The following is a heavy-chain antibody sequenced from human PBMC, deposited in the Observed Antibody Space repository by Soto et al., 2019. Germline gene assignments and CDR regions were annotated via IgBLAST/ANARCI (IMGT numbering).Heavy chain of an antibody. CDR3: ARVGGINWFDP. J-gene: IGHJ5*02. CDR1: GGCISSSGYY. V-gene: IGHV4-31*03. Sequence: QVQLQESGPGLVKPSQTLSLTCTVSGGCISSSGYYWRWIRQRPGKGLEWIGYIYYSGSTYYNPSLKSRVTISVDTSKNQFSLKLSSVTAADTAVYYCARVGGINWFDPWGQGTLVTVSS. D-gene: IGHD1-20*01. CDR2: IYYSGST.